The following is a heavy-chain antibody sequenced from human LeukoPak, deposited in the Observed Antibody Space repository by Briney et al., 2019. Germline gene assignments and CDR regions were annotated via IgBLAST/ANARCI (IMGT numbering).Heavy chain of an antibody. CDR1: GFTFSSYA. J-gene: IGHJ6*03. Sequence: GGSLRLSCAASGFTFSSYAMSWVRQAPGKGLEWVSAISGSGGSTYYADSVKGRFTISRDNSKNTLYLQMNSLRAEDAAVYYCAKWADFWSGYGRGYMDVWGKGTTVTVSS. CDR2: ISGSGGST. D-gene: IGHD3-3*01. V-gene: IGHV3-23*01. CDR3: AKWADFWSGYGRGYMDV.